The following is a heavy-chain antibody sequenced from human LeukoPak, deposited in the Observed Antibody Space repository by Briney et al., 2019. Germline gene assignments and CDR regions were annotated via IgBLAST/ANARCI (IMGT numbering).Heavy chain of an antibody. CDR1: GFTFSSSW. J-gene: IGHJ6*03. CDR3: ARVYYYYYMDV. CDR2: ISSDGTNT. Sequence: GGSLRLSCAASGFTFSSSWMHWVRQVPGTGPVWVSRISSDGTNTYYADSVKGRFSIPRDNAKNTLYLQMNSLRAEDTAIYYCARVYYYYYMDVWGKGTTVTVSS. V-gene: IGHV3-74*01.